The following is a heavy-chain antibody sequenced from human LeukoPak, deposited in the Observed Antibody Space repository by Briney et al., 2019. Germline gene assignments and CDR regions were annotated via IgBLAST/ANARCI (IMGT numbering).Heavy chain of an antibody. J-gene: IGHJ3*02. V-gene: IGHV3-21*01. D-gene: IGHD6-13*01. Sequence: GGSPRLSCAASGFTFSSYSMNWVRQAPGKGLEWVSSISSSSSYIYYADSVKGRFTISRDNAKNSLYLQMNSLRAEDTAVYYCARDKVWWMRAAAGHDAFDIWGQGTMVTVSS. CDR3: ARDKVWWMRAAAGHDAFDI. CDR2: ISSSSSYI. CDR1: GFTFSSYS.